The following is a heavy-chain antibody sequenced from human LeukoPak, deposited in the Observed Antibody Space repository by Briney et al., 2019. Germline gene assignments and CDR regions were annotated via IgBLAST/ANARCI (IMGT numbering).Heavy chain of an antibody. V-gene: IGHV4-59*01. CDR2: IYYSGST. CDR3: ARVASSGYLY. Sequence: SETLSLTCTVSGGSISSYYWSWIRQPPGKGLEWIGYIYYSGSTNYNPSLKSRVTISVDTSKNQFSLKLSSVTAADTAVYYRARVASSGYLYWGQGTLVTVSS. J-gene: IGHJ4*02. D-gene: IGHD3-22*01. CDR1: GGSISSYY.